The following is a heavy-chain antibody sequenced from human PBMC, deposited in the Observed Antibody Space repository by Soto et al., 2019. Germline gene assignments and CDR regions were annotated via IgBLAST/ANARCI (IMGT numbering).Heavy chain of an antibody. CDR3: AKDRNRYCSSTSCQSLLV. V-gene: IGHV3-23*01. D-gene: IGHD2-2*01. J-gene: IGHJ4*02. CDR1: GFTFSSYA. Sequence: GGSLRLSCAASGFTFSSYAMSWVRQAPGKGLEWVSAIRGSGGSTYYADSVKGRFTISRDNSKNTLYLQMNSLRAEDTAVYYCAKDRNRYCSSTSCQSLLVWGQGTLVTVSS. CDR2: IRGSGGST.